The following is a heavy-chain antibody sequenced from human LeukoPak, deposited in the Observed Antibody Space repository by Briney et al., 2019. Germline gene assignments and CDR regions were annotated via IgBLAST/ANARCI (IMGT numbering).Heavy chain of an antibody. J-gene: IGHJ4*02. D-gene: IGHD3-10*01. CDR2: ISSSGSTI. V-gene: IGHV3-48*03. Sequence: GGSLRLSCAASGFTFSSYEMNWVRQAPGKGLEWVSYISSSGSTIYYADSVKGRFTISRDNAKNSLYLQMNSLRAEDTAVYYCARLTYGSGNNDYWGQGTLVTVSS. CDR3: ARLTYGSGNNDY. CDR1: GFTFSSYE.